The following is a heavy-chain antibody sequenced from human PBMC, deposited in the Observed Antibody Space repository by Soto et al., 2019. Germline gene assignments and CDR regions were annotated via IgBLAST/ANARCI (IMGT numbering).Heavy chain of an antibody. J-gene: IGHJ4*02. D-gene: IGHD2-15*01. Sequence: EVQLVESGGGLVKPGGSLRLSCAASGFTFSSYRMNWVRQAPGKGLEWVSSISSSSSYIYYADSVKGRFTISRDNAKNALYLQMNSQRAEDTAVYYCARDLKGYCSGGSCDPGFDYWGQGTLVTV. V-gene: IGHV3-21*01. CDR2: ISSSSSYI. CDR3: ARDLKGYCSGGSCDPGFDY. CDR1: GFTFSSYR.